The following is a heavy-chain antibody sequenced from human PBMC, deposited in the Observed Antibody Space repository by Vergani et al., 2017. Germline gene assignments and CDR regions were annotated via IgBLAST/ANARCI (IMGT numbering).Heavy chain of an antibody. CDR1: GYNFTSFD. CDR2: ISPKTGDT. D-gene: IGHD1-26*01. J-gene: IGHJ5*02. Sequence: QEQLVQSGAEVRKPGASVKVSCKASGYNFTSFDINWVRLAPGQGLQWMGWISPKTGDTDYLQRFQDRVTMTRDASTKTVYLKMTRLTSDDTAIYYCAHSWNFGRRDWFDPWGPGTLVTVSS. V-gene: IGHV1-8*01. CDR3: AHSWNFGRRDWFDP.